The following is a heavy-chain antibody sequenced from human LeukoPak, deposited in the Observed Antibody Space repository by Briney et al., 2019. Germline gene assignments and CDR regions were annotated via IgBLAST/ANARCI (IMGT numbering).Heavy chain of an antibody. Sequence: SETLSLTCTVSGGSISSGGFYWGWIRQSPGKGLEWIGYIYHAGSTYYNPSLKSRVTISVDTSKNQFSLKLSSVTAADTAVYYCARGPYYDILTGYSFDYWGQGTLVTVSS. CDR1: GGSISSGGFY. J-gene: IGHJ4*02. D-gene: IGHD3-9*01. V-gene: IGHV4-30-2*06. CDR2: IYHAGST. CDR3: ARGPYYDILTGYSFDY.